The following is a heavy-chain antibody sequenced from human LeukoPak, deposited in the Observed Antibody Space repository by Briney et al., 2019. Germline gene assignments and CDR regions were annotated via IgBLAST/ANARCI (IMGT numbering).Heavy chain of an antibody. CDR3: AKDGSGYYWDNWFDP. CDR2: ISGSGGST. CDR1: GFTFTSYA. V-gene: IGHV3-23*01. J-gene: IGHJ5*02. D-gene: IGHD3-3*01. Sequence: GGSLRLSCAASGFTFTSYAMNWVRQAPGKGLEWVSTISGSGGSTYYADSVKGRFTISRDNSKNTLYLQMNSLRAEDTAVYYCAKDGSGYYWDNWFDPWGQGTLVTVSS.